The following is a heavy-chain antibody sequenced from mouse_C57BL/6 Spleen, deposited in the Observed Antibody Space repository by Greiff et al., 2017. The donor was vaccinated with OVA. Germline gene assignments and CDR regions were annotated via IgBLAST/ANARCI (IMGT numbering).Heavy chain of an antibody. CDR3: AREVFDY. V-gene: IGHV5-17*01. CDR2: ISSGSSTI. J-gene: IGHJ2*01. CDR1: GFTFSDYG. Sequence: DVKLQESGGGLVKPGGSLKLSCAASGFTFSDYGMHWVRQAPEKGLEWVAYISSGSSTIYYADTVKGRFTISRDNAKNTLFLQMTSLRSEDTAMYYCAREVFDYWGQGTTLTVSS.